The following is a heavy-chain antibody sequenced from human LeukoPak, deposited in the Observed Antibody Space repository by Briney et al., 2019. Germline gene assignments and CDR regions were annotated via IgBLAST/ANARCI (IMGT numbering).Heavy chain of an antibody. Sequence: PSETLSLTCAVYGESFSGYYWNWIRQPPGKGLEWIGEINHSGSTSYNPSLKSRVTISEDTSKNQFSLNLNSVTAADTAIYYCARAYSPVWNGRHSLFDPWGQGTLVTVSS. J-gene: IGHJ5*02. D-gene: IGHD1-26*01. CDR1: GESFSGYY. CDR3: ARAYSPVWNGRHSLFDP. CDR2: INHSGST. V-gene: IGHV4-34*01.